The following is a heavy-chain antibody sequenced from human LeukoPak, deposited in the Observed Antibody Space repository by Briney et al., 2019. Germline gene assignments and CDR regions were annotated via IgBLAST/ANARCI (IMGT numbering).Heavy chain of an antibody. J-gene: IGHJ5*02. V-gene: IGHV4-34*01. CDR2: INHSGST. D-gene: IGHD2/OR15-2a*01. Sequence: PSETLSLTCAVYGGSFSGYYWSWIRQPPGKGLEWIGEINHSGSTNYNPSLKSRVTLPTDRSKNQVSLKLTSVTAADTATYYCARDFSSKNWFDTWGQGTLVTVSS. CDR3: ARDFSSKNWFDT. CDR1: GGSFSGYY.